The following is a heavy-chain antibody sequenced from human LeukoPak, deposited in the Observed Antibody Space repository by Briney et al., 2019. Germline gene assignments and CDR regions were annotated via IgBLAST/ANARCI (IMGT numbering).Heavy chain of an antibody. J-gene: IGHJ5*02. CDR1: GASLSSYY. D-gene: IGHD1-26*01. CDR2: ISDTGKD. CDR3: ATGYYEPFAT. Sequence: SETLSLTCSVSGASLSSYYWDWLRQSPGKGLEWIGCISDTGKDDAHPSLKSRVSISLDMSKKQFSLRLRSVTAADSAVYYCATGYYEPFATWGPGILVTVSS. V-gene: IGHV4-59*01.